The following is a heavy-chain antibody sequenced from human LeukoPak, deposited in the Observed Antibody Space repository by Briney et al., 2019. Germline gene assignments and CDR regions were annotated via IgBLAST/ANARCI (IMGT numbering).Heavy chain of an antibody. CDR1: GFPFSGFA. CDR3: AKDGGLWVSAHWGDS. Sequence: PGGSLRLSCAASGFPFSGFALTWVRQAPGKGLKWVSTITTGDGNTYYADSVKGRFTVSRDDSKNTLYLQMNSLRAEDTAVYYCAKDGGLWVSAHWGDSWGRGTLVTVSS. D-gene: IGHD7-27*01. V-gene: IGHV3-23*01. CDR2: ITTGDGNT. J-gene: IGHJ4*02.